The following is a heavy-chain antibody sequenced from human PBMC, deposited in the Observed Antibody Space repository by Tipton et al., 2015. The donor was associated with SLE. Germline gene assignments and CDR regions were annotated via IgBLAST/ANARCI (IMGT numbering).Heavy chain of an antibody. Sequence: SLRLSCAASGFTFSSYGMHWVRQAPGKGLEWVAVISYDGSNKYYADSVKGRFTISRDNSKNTLYLQMNSLRAEDTAVYYCAREGNWEDWYFDLWGRGTLVTVSS. J-gene: IGHJ2*01. V-gene: IGHV3-30*03. CDR2: ISYDGSNK. D-gene: IGHD7-27*01. CDR3: AREGNWEDWYFDL. CDR1: GFTFSSYG.